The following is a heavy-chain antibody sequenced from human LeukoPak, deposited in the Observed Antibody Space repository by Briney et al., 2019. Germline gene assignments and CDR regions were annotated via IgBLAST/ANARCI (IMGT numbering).Heavy chain of an antibody. Sequence: SQTLSLTCTVSGVSISSGDYYWSGVRQPPGKVLEWIGYIYYSGSTYYNPSLKSRVTISVDTSKNQFSLKLSSVTAADTAVYSCASEDVWGKGTTVTVSS. CDR2: IYYSGST. J-gene: IGHJ6*04. V-gene: IGHV4-30-4*08. CDR1: GVSISSGDYY. CDR3: ASEDV.